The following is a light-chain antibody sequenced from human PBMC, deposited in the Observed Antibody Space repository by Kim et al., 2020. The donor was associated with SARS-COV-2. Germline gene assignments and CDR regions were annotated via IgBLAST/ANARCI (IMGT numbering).Light chain of an antibody. CDR1: SSDVGGNTY. V-gene: IGLV2-8*01. CDR2: EVN. J-gene: IGLJ1*01. Sequence: QSVSISCTGTSSDVGGNTYVSWYKQHPGKAPKLMIYEVNKRPSGVPDRFSGSKSGNTASLTVSGLQAEDEADYYCSSYAGTNDLYVFGTGTKVTVL. CDR3: SSYAGTNDLYV.